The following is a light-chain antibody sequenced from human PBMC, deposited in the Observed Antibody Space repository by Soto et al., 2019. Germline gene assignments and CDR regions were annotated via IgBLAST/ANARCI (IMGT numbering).Light chain of an antibody. J-gene: IGKJ1*01. CDR2: GAS. Sequence: ETVLTQSPGTLSLSPGERATLSCRASQSVSSNYLAWYQHKPGQAPRLLIYGASNRATGIPDRFSGSGSGTDFTLTISSLEPEDFAVYYCQQYVTSPPSWTFGQGTKVEVK. CDR3: QQYVTSPPSWT. V-gene: IGKV3-20*01. CDR1: QSVSSNY.